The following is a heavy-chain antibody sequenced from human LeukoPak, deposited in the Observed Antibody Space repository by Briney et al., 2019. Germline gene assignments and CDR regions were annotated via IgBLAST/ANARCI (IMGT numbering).Heavy chain of an antibody. V-gene: IGHV3-49*04. CDR1: GFTFGDYD. D-gene: IGHD6-19*01. CDR2: IRSKAYGGTT. CDR3: TRGFIGSGWYGDAFDI. J-gene: IGHJ3*02. Sequence: GGSLRLSCTAFGFTFGDYDMSWDRQAPGKGLEWVGFIRSKAYGGTTEYAASVKGRFTISRDDSKSIAYLQMNSLKTEDTAVYYCTRGFIGSGWYGDAFDIWGQGTMVTVSS.